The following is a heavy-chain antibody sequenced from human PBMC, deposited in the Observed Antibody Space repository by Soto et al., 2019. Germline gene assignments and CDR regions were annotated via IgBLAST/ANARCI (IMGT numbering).Heavy chain of an antibody. J-gene: IGHJ4*02. CDR3: ARVSRDDYNPRPDYFHY. Sequence: SETLSLTCTVSGGSISSGGYYWSWIRQHPGKGLEWIGYIYYSGSTYYNPSLKSRVTISVDTSKNQFSLKLSSVTAADTAVYYCARVSRDDYNPRPDYFHYWGQATLVT. CDR2: IYYSGST. V-gene: IGHV4-31*03. CDR1: GGSISSGGYY. D-gene: IGHD4-4*01.